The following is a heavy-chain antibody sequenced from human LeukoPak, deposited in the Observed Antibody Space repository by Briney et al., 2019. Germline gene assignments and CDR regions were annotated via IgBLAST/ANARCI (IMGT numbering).Heavy chain of an antibody. D-gene: IGHD1-26*01. CDR3: GRVLGGNYYEIDY. CDR1: GFTFSSYG. Sequence: QPGGSLRLSCAASGFTFSSYGMHWVRQAPGKGLEWVTFIRYDGSNKYYADSVKGRFTISRDNAKNSLYLHMNSLRAEDTAFYYCGRVLGGNYYEIDYWGQGTLVTVSS. J-gene: IGHJ4*02. V-gene: IGHV3-30*02. CDR2: IRYDGSNK.